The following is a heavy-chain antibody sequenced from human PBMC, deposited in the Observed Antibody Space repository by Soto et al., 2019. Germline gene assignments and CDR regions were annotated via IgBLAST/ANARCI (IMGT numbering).Heavy chain of an antibody. Sequence: GGSLRLSCAASGFTFSSYSMNWVRQAPGKGLEWVSSISSSSSYIYYADSVKGRFTISRDNAKNSLYLQMNSLRAEDTAVYYCARETLTIAAAGDWGQGTLVTVSS. CDR2: ISSSSSYI. CDR1: GFTFSSYS. CDR3: ARETLTIAAAGD. J-gene: IGHJ4*02. V-gene: IGHV3-21*01. D-gene: IGHD6-13*01.